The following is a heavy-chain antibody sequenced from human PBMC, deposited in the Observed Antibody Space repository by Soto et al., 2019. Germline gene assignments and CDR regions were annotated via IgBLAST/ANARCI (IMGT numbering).Heavy chain of an antibody. CDR3: TTVRPWYSSGWSQRNPCMDV. V-gene: IGHV3-15*01. CDR2: IKSKTDGGTT. D-gene: IGHD6-19*01. CDR1: GFTFSNAW. J-gene: IGHJ6*02. Sequence: GGSLRLSFAASGFTFSNAWMSWVRQAPGKGLEWVGRIKSKTDGGTTDYAVPVRGRFTISRDDSKNTLYLQMNSLKTEDTAVYYCTTVRPWYSSGWSQRNPCMDVWGQGTTVTVSS.